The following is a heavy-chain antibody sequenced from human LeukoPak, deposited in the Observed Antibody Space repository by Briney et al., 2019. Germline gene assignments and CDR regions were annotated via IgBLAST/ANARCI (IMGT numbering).Heavy chain of an antibody. CDR1: GGSLSSSSYY. CDR2: KFYSGGT. J-gene: IGHJ3*02. V-gene: IGHV4-39*07. D-gene: IGHD6-19*01. Sequence: PSETLSLTCSVSGGSLSSSSYYWGWIRQPPGMGLEWIGSKFYSGGTYYNPSLKSRVTLSVDASKNQFSLKLGSVTAADTAVYYCARGNSLLRPRSSGWGGAFDIWGQGTMVTVSS. CDR3: ARGNSLLRPRSSGWGGAFDI.